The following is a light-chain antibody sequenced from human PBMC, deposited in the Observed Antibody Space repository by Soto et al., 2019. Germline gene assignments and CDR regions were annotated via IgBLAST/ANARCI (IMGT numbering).Light chain of an antibody. V-gene: IGKV3-11*01. J-gene: IGKJ4*01. CDR1: RSVDSS. CDR2: DAS. Sequence: EIVLTQSPGILSVSPGESATLSCRASRSVDSSLAWYQQKPGQAPRLLIFDASNRATGIPARFSGSGSGTAFTLTISSVESEDFAVYYCQQRSNWPALTFGGGNKVEIK. CDR3: QQRSNWPALT.